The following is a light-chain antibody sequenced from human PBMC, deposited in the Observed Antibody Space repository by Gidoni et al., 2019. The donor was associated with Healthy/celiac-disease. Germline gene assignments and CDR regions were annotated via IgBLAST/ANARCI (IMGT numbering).Light chain of an antibody. J-gene: IGLJ3*02. CDR3: SADASSNNVAV. Sequence: QSALTPPPPAPRSPGQSLTISCTGTSSDVGGYNYVSWYQQHPGNAPKLMMYEGSTRSSGDPDRCSCCKSGNTASLTVSVHQAEDDADYYCSADASSNNVAVFGGGTKLTVL. CDR1: SSDVGGYNY. V-gene: IGLV2-8*02. CDR2: EGS.